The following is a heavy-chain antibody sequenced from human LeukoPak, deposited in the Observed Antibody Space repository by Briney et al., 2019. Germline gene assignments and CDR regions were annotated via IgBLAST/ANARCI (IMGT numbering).Heavy chain of an antibody. CDR1: GFTFSSYS. CDR2: ISSSSSYI. J-gene: IGHJ3*02. Sequence: PGGSLRLSCAASGFTFSSYSMNWVRQAPGKGLEWVSSISSSSSYIYYADSVKGRFTISRDNAKNSLYLQMNSLRAEDTAVYYCARAWVAATSDAFDIWGQGTMVTVSS. CDR3: ARAWVAATSDAFDI. V-gene: IGHV3-21*01. D-gene: IGHD2-15*01.